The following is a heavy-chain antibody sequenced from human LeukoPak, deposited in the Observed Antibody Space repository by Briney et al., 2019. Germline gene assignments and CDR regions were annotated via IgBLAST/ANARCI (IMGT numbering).Heavy chain of an antibody. Sequence: GESLKISCKHSGYRFTSYWIGWVRQLPRKGLEWMGIINPGDSRTEYSPSFQGQVTISADKSISTAYLQWSSLKASDTAMYYCARSLDSSGLNWFDPWGQGTLVTVSS. J-gene: IGHJ5*02. CDR1: GYRFTSYW. CDR2: INPGDSRT. D-gene: IGHD3-22*01. CDR3: ARSLDSSGLNWFDP. V-gene: IGHV5-51*01.